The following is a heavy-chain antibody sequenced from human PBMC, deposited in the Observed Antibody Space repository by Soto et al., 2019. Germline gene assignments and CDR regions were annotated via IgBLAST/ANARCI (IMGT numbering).Heavy chain of an antibody. D-gene: IGHD3-10*01. CDR2: IIPIFGTA. CDR1: GGPFSSYA. Sequence: SVKVSCKASGGPFSSYAISWVRQAPGQGLEWMGGIIPIFGTANYAQKFQGRVTNTAAKSTSTAYMELSSLRSEDTAVYYCAEHGSGSYYRFSGMDVWGQGTTVTVSS. V-gene: IGHV1-69*06. J-gene: IGHJ6*02. CDR3: AEHGSGSYYRFSGMDV.